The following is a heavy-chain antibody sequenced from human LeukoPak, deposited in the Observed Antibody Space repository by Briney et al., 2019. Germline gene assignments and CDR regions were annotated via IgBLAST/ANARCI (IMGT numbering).Heavy chain of an antibody. D-gene: IGHD2-15*01. J-gene: IGHJ3*02. CDR2: IYTRGSA. CDR3: ARGRYCSADICSGGDAFDI. CDR1: GGSINNYY. Sequence: SETLSLTCTVSGGSINNYYWSWIRQPARKGLEWIGRIYTRGSANYNPSLKRRVTLSVDTSKNQFSLKLSCVTAADTAVYYCARGRYCSADICSGGDAFDIWGQGTMVSVPS. V-gene: IGHV4-4*07.